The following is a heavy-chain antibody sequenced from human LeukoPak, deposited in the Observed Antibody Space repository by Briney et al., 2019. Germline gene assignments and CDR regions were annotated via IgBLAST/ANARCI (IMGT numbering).Heavy chain of an antibody. D-gene: IGHD6-19*01. CDR2: ISAYNGNT. J-gene: IGHJ4*02. V-gene: IGHV1-18*01. Sequence: ASVKVSCKASGYTFTSYGISWVRQAPGQGLEWMGWISAYNGNTNYAQKLQGRVTMTTDTSTSTAYMELRSLRSDDTAVYYCARVPPMYSSGWDKTFDYWGQGTLVTVPS. CDR1: GYTFTSYG. CDR3: ARVPPMYSSGWDKTFDY.